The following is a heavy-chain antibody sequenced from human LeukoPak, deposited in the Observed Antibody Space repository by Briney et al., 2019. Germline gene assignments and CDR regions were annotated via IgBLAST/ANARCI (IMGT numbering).Heavy chain of an antibody. CDR3: ARVGASLPDAFDV. J-gene: IGHJ3*01. V-gene: IGHV3-73*01. CDR1: GFTFSGSA. Sequence: GGSLRLSCAASGFTFSGSALHWVRQASGKGLEWVGRIRSTANGYATAYAASVKGRFTISRDNSKNTLYLQMGSLRAEDMAVYYCARVGASLPDAFDVWGQGTMVTVSS. D-gene: IGHD1-26*01. CDR2: IRSTANGYAT.